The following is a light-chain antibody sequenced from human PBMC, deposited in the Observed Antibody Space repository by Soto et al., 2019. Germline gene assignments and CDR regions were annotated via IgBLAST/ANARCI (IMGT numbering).Light chain of an antibody. J-gene: IGKJ3*01. V-gene: IGKV1-9*01. CDR3: QQLNSYPLT. CDR1: QGISSY. CDR2: AAS. Sequence: DIQLTQSPSFLSASVGDRVTITCRASQGISSYLAWYQQKPGKAPKLLIYAASTLQSGVPSRFSGSGSGTDFTLTFSRLQPEDFATYYCQQLNSYPLTFGPGTKVDIK.